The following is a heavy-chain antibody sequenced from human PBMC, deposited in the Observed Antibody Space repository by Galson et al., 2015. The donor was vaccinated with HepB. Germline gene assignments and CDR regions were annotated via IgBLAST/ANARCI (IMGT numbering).Heavy chain of an antibody. CDR3: AREDSREQSVY. CDR1: GFTFSSYA. D-gene: IGHD3-22*01. V-gene: IGHV3-30-3*01. CDR2: ISYDGSNK. J-gene: IGHJ4*02. Sequence: FLRLSCAVSGFTFSSYAMHWVRQAPGKGLEWVAVISYDGSNKYYADSVKGRFTISRDNSKNTLYLQMNSLRAEDTAVYYCAREDSREQSVYWGQGTLVTVSS.